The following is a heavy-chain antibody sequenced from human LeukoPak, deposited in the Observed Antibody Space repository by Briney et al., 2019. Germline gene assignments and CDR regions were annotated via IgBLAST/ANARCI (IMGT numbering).Heavy chain of an antibody. Sequence: PGGSLRLSCAASGFTFTNYWMSWVRQAPGKGLEWVADIKQDGSEKYYVDSVKGRFTISRDNSKNTLYLQMNSLRAEDTAVYYCAKVRLYCSGGSSCYYHPFDYWGQGTLVTVSS. D-gene: IGHD2-15*01. CDR3: AKVRLYCSGGSSCYYHPFDY. J-gene: IGHJ4*02. V-gene: IGHV3-7*03. CDR1: GFTFTNYW. CDR2: IKQDGSEK.